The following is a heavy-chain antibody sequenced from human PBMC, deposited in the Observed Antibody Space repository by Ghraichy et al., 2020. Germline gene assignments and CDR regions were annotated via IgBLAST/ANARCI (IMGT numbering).Heavy chain of an antibody. CDR3: AREACSGMCYFDY. V-gene: IGHV1-3*01. CDR1: GNTFTNYA. Sequence: ASVKVSCKASGNTFTNYAMHWVRQAPGQRLEWMGWINAVSGDTKYSQNFQGRVSITRDTSASTAYMELGSLRSEDTAVYYCAREACSGMCYFDYWGQGTLVTVSS. CDR2: INAVSGDT. J-gene: IGHJ4*02. D-gene: IGHD3-10*02.